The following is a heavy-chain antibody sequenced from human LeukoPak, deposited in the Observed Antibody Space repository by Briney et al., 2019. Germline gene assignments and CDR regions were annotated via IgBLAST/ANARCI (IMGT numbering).Heavy chain of an antibody. CDR1: GFTFSSYS. D-gene: IGHD4-23*01. CDR2: IRAKTYGGTT. J-gene: IGHJ4*02. CDR3: ARADYGGNAGGF. Sequence: GRSLTLSCAASGFTFSSYSMSWFRQAPGNGLEWVGFIRAKTYGGTTQYALSVKDRITSSRDDSKSIAYLQMNSLKAEDAAVYYCARADYGGNAGGFWGQGTLVTVSS. V-gene: IGHV3-49*03.